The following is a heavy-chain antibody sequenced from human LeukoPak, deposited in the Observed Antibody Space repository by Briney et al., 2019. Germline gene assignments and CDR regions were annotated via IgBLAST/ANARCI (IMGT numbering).Heavy chain of an antibody. J-gene: IGHJ4*02. V-gene: IGHV4-4*02. D-gene: IGHD3-10*01. CDR3: ARYGSGSYYSPLNFDY. Sequence: TSGTLSLTCAVSGGSISSSNWWSWVRQPPGKGLEWIGEIYHSGSTNYNPSLKSRVTISVDKSKNQFSLKLSSVTAADTAVYYCARYGSGSYYSPLNFDYWGQGTLVTVSS. CDR2: IYHSGST. CDR1: GGSISSSNW.